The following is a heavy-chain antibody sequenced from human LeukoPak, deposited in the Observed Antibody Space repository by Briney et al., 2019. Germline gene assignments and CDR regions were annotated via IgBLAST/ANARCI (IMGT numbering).Heavy chain of an antibody. V-gene: IGHV4-38-2*02. J-gene: IGHJ3*02. CDR1: GGSISSYY. CDR2: IYHSGST. Sequence: PSETLSLTCTVSGGSISSYYWGWIRQPPGKGLEWIGSIYHSGSTYYNPSLKSRVTISVDTSKNQFSLKLSSVTAADTAVYYCARVSPDDAFDIWGQGTMVTVSS. CDR3: ARVSPDDAFDI.